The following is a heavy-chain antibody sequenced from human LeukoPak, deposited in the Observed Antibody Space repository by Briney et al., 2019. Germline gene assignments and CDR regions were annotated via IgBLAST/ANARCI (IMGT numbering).Heavy chain of an antibody. CDR2: INAGNGNT. D-gene: IGHD3-10*01. V-gene: IGHV1-3*01. Sequence: ASVKVSCKASGYTFTSYAMYWVRQAPGQRLEWMGWINAGNGNTKYSQEFQGRVTITRDTSASTAYMELSSLRSEDTAVYYCASLGLLWFGELSQWGQGTLVTVSS. J-gene: IGHJ4*02. CDR3: ASLGLLWFGELSQ. CDR1: GYTFTSYA.